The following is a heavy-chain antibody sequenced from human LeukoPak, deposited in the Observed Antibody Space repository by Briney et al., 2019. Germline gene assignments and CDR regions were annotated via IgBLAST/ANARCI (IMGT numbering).Heavy chain of an antibody. D-gene: IGHD3-22*01. CDR3: ARDQAYYDSSGYAWYFDY. J-gene: IGHJ4*02. CDR2: ISYDGSNK. CDR1: GFTFSSYA. V-gene: IGHV3-30-3*01. Sequence: PGRSLRLSCAASGFTFSSYAMRWVRQAPGKGLEWVAVISYDGSNKYYADSVKGRFTISRDNSKNTLYLQMNSLRAEDTAVYYCARDQAYYDSSGYAWYFDYWGQGTLVTVSS.